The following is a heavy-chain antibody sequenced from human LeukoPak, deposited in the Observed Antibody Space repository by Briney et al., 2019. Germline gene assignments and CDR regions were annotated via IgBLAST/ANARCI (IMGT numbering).Heavy chain of an antibody. J-gene: IGHJ4*02. CDR1: GYTSTGYY. CDR3: ARDGAVRGVIIDY. CDR2: INPNSGGT. V-gene: IGHV1-2*04. Sequence: ASVKVSCKASGYTSTGYYMHWVRQAPGQGLEWMGWINPNSGGTNYAQKFQGWVTMTRDTSISTAYMELSRLRSDDTAVYYCARDGAVRGVIIDYWGQGTLVTVSS. D-gene: IGHD3-10*01.